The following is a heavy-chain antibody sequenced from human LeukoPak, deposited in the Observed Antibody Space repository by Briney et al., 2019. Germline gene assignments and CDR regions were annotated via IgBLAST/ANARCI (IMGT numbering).Heavy chain of an antibody. CDR2: IYTSGST. CDR3: ARRGGYSGYDYERGGYYYYYYMDV. J-gene: IGHJ6*03. Sequence: SETLSLTCTVSGGSISSYYWSWIRQPPGKGLEWIGYIYTSGSTNYNPSLKSRVTISVDTSKSQFSLKLSSVTAADTAVYYCARRGGYSGYDYERGGYYYYYYMDVWGKGTTVTVSS. D-gene: IGHD5-12*01. CDR1: GGSISSYY. V-gene: IGHV4-4*09.